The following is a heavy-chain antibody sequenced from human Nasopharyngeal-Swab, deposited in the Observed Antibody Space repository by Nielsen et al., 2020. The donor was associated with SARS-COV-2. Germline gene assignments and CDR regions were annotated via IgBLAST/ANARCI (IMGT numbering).Heavy chain of an antibody. CDR3: AKDQDYDSSGYYYSSDGMDV. CDR1: GFTFTNYW. V-gene: IGHV3-23*01. J-gene: IGHJ6*02. D-gene: IGHD3-22*01. CDR2: ISGSGGST. Sequence: GGSLRLSCAASGFTFTNYWMHWVRHAPGKGLEWVSAISGSGGSTYYADSAKGRFTISRDNSKNTLYLQMNSLRVEDTAVYYCAKDQDYDSSGYYYSSDGMDVWGQGTTVTVSS.